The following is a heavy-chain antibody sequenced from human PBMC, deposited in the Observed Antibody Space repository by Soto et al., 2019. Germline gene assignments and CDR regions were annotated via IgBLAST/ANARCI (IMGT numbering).Heavy chain of an antibody. D-gene: IGHD5-18*01. Sequence: EVQVVESGGGLIQPGGSLRLSCAASGFTVSSSYMSWVRQVPGKGLEWVSIIYADGSTYSADSVKGRFTISRDNSKNTLYLQMNSLRAEDTAVYFCARVLRRIQLWPNFDSWGQGTLVTVSS. CDR2: IYADGST. CDR1: GFTVSSSY. V-gene: IGHV3-53*01. J-gene: IGHJ4*02. CDR3: ARVLRRIQLWPNFDS.